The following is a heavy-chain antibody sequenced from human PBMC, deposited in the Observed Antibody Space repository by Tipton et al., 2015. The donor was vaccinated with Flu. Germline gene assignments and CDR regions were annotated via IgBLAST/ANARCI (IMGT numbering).Heavy chain of an antibody. CDR2: IYTSGTS. J-gene: IGHJ4*02. CDR3: ARASGSGTDVTFYF. CDR1: GDSISSFY. V-gene: IGHV4-4*07. Sequence: TLSLTCSVSGDSISSFYWIWIRQPAGKGLEFIGRIYTSGTSNYNPSLKSRVTMSIDTSKNQFSLKLNSVTAADTAVYYCARASGSGTDVTFYFWGQGTLVTVSS. D-gene: IGHD3-10*01.